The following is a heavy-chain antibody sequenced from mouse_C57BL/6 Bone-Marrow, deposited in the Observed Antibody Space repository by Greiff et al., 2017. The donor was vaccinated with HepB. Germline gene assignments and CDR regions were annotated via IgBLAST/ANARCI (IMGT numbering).Heavy chain of an antibody. CDR1: EYEFPSHD. CDR3: ARHGIYYGNGSWYFDV. J-gene: IGHJ1*03. CDR2: INSDGGST. Sequence: EVQGVESGGGLVQPGESLKLSCESNEYEFPSHDMSWVRKTPEKRLELVAAINSDGGSTYYPDTMERRFIISRDNTKKTLYLQMSSLRSEDTALYYCARHGIYYGNGSWYFDVWGTGTTVTVSS. D-gene: IGHD2-1*01. V-gene: IGHV5-2*01.